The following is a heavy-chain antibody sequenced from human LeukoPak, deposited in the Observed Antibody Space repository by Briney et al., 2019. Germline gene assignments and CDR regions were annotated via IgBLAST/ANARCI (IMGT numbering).Heavy chain of an antibody. D-gene: IGHD1-1*01. CDR3: ARDPSEKYNAFHY. V-gene: IGHV3-11*04. J-gene: IGHJ4*02. Sequence: GGSLRLSCAASGFTFSDYYMGWIRQAPGKGLEWVSYISSSGSTIYYADSVKGRFTISRDNAKNALYLQMNSLRAEDTAVYYCARDPSEKYNAFHYWGQGTLVTVSS. CDR1: GFTFSDYY. CDR2: ISSSGSTI.